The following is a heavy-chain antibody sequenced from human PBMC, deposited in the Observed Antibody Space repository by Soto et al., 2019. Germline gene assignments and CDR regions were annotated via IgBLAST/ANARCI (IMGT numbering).Heavy chain of an antibody. D-gene: IGHD6-6*01. V-gene: IGHV1-18*01. J-gene: IGHJ6*03. CDR3: ARERQLVGYFYYYTAV. Sequence: QVQLLQSGAEVKKPGASVKVSCKASGYTFTNYGITWVRQTPGQGLEWMGWISAYNGDTLYTQRLQGRVTMTTDRATSTPYMELRGLASADTAVYYCARERQLVGYFYYYTAVCGKGTTVDVSS. CDR1: GYTFTNYG. CDR2: ISAYNGDT.